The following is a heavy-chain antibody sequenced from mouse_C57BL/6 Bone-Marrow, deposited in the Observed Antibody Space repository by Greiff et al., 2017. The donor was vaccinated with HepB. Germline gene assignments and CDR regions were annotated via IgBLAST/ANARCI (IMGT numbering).Heavy chain of an antibody. Sequence: QVQLQQSGSELRSPGSSVKLSCKDFDSEVFPIAYMSWVRQKPGHGFEWIGGILPSIGRTIYGEKFEDKATLDADTLSNTAYLELNSLTSEDSAIYYCAREDYYYGSSYVSYWYFDVWGTGTTVTVSS. D-gene: IGHD1-1*01. CDR1: DSEVFPIAY. V-gene: IGHV15-2*01. J-gene: IGHJ1*03. CDR3: AREDYYYGSSYVSYWYFDV. CDR2: ILPSIGRT.